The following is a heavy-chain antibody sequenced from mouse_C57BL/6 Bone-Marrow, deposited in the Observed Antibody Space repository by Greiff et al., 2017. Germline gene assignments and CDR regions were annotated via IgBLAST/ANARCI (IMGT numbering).Heavy chain of an antibody. J-gene: IGHJ1*03. CDR2: IYPYNGVS. V-gene: IGHV1-31*01. CDR3: ARSNYDYDGSDWYFDV. D-gene: IGHD2-4*01. Sequence: LVESGPELVKPGASVKISCKASGYSFTGYYMHWVKQSHGNILDWIGYIYPYNGVSSYNQKFKGKATLTVDKSSSTAYMELRSLTSEDSAVYYCARSNYDYDGSDWYFDVWGTGTTVTVSS. CDR1: GYSFTGYY.